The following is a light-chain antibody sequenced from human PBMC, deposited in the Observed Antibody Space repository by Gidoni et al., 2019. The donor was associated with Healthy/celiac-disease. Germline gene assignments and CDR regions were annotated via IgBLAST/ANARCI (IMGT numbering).Light chain of an antibody. J-gene: IGKJ4*01. CDR2: DAS. CDR1: QDISNY. CDR3: QQYDNLPLT. Sequence: DIQMTQSPSSLSASVGDRVTITCQASQDISNYLNWYQQKPGKDPKLLIYDASNLETGVPSRFSGSGSGTDLTFTISSLQPEDIATYYCQQYDNLPLTFGGGTKVEIK. V-gene: IGKV1-33*01.